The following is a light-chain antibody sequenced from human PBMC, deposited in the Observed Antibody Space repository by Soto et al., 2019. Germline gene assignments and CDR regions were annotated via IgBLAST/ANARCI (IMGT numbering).Light chain of an antibody. CDR3: QQYGSLSWT. CDR1: QSVTSS. V-gene: IGKV3-20*01. Sequence: EIVLTQSPATLSLFPGERATLSCRASQSVTSSLAWYQQKPGQAPRVLIYNTSTRATGIPARFSGSGSGTDFTLTISRLEPEDFAVYYCQQYGSLSWTFGQGTKVDI. J-gene: IGKJ1*01. CDR2: NTS.